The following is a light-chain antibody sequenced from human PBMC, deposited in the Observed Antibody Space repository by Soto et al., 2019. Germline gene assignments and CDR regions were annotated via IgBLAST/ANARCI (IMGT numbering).Light chain of an antibody. CDR2: GAS. J-gene: IGKJ5*01. CDR3: QQFSGYPLT. Sequence: IQMTQSPSSVSASVGDRVTISCQASQGISRSLAWYQQKPGKAPKLLIYGASNLQSGVPSRSSGSGSGTAFTLTISSLQPEDFETDYCQQFSGYPLTFGQGTRLEI. V-gene: IGKV1-12*01. CDR1: QGISRS.